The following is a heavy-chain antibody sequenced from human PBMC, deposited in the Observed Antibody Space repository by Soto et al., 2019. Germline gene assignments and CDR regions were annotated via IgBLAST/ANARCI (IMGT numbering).Heavy chain of an antibody. Sequence: QVQLVESGGGVVQPGRSLRLSCAASGFTFSSYAIHWVRQAPGKGLEWVAVISYDGSNKYYADSVKGRFTISRDNSKNTLYLQMDGLRAEDTAVYYCARGEMVVVVTAIRSAADAFDIWGQGTMVTVSS. D-gene: IGHD2-21*02. V-gene: IGHV3-30-3*01. CDR1: GFTFSSYA. CDR3: ARGEMVVVVTAIRSAADAFDI. CDR2: ISYDGSNK. J-gene: IGHJ3*02.